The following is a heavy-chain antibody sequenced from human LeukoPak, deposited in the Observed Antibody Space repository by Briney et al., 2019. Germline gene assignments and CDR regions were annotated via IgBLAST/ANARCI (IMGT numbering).Heavy chain of an antibody. D-gene: IGHD5-12*01. CDR3: ARGGYEARSYYFDY. V-gene: IGHV4-59*01. Sequence: PSETLSLTCTVSGGSISHYYWSWIRQPPGKGLEWIAYIYYSGNSYYNPSLKSRVTTSVDASKNQFSLELSSVTAADTAVYYCARGGYEARSYYFDYWGQGILVTVSS. J-gene: IGHJ4*02. CDR1: GGSISHYY. CDR2: IYYSGNS.